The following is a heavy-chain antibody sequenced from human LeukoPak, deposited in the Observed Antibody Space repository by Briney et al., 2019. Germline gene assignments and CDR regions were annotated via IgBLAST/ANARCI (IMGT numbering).Heavy chain of an antibody. Sequence: SETLSLTCAVYGGSFSGYYWSWIRQPPGKGLEWIGEINHSGSTNYNTSLKSRVTISVDTSKNQFSLQLSPVTAAATAAYYCARRAIVATPYVYWGQGTLVTVSS. CDR3: ARRAIVATPYVY. CDR1: GGSFSGYY. V-gene: IGHV4-34*01. J-gene: IGHJ4*02. D-gene: IGHD5-12*01. CDR2: INHSGST.